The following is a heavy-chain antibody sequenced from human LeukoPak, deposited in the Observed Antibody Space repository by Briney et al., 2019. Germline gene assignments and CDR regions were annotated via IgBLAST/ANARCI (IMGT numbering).Heavy chain of an antibody. V-gene: IGHV4-39*02. J-gene: IGHJ4*02. CDR1: GGSISSSYYY. Sequence: PSETLSLTCTVSGGSISSSYYYWGWIRQPPGKGLEWIGSIYDNETTYYNPSLRSRVTISVDTSKNHFSLMLRSVPAADTAVYYCARLSGWSTHFDYWGQGTLVTVSS. D-gene: IGHD6-19*01. CDR3: ARLSGWSTHFDY. CDR2: IYDNETT.